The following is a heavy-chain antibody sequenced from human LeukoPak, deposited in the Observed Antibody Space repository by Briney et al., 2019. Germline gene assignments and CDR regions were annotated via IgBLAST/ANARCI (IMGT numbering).Heavy chain of an antibody. CDR1: GGTFSSYA. V-gene: IGHV1-69*05. J-gene: IGHJ6*03. CDR2: LIPIFGTA. CDR3: ARDGYNYYHYYYLDV. D-gene: IGHD1-1*01. Sequence: ASVKVSCKASGGTFSSYAISWVRQAPGQGLEWMGGLIPIFGTASYAQKFQGRVTITTDEATRTAYMELSGLTSEDTAVYYCARDGYNYYHYYYLDVWGKGTTVIVSS.